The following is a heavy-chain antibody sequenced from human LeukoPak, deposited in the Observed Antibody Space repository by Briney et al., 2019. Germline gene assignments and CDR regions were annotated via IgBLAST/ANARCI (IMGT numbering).Heavy chain of an antibody. CDR3: ARGATTTRFGRFDP. CDR1: GFTFSSYG. J-gene: IGHJ5*02. V-gene: IGHV3-30*03. D-gene: IGHD4-17*01. Sequence: AGGSLRLSCAASGFTFSSYGMHWVRQAPGKGLEWVAVISYDESNKYYADSVKGRFTISRDNSKNTLYLQMNSLRAEDTAVYYCARGATTTRFGRFDPWGQGTLVIVSS. CDR2: ISYDESNK.